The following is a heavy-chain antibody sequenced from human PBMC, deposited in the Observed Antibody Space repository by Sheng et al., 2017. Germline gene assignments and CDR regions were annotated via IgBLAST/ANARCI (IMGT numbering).Heavy chain of an antibody. J-gene: IGHJ6*02. CDR3: AKDRERQPYYGMDV. Sequence: VQLVESGGGLVQPGGSLRLSCVASGFTFSSYALYWVRQAPGKGLDWVALISHDGNNKWYAESVKGRFTISRDNSKNTLYLQMNSLSSEDTAVYFCAKDRERQPYYGMDVWGQGTTVTVSS. D-gene: IGHD6-13*01. CDR1: GFTFSSYA. CDR2: ISHDGNNK. V-gene: IGHV3-30*04.